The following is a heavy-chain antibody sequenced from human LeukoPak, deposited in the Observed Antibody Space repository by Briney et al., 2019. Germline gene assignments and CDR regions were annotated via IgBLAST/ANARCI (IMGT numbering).Heavy chain of an antibody. D-gene: IGHD3-3*01. CDR2: IGGSDDST. J-gene: IGHJ4*02. Sequence: GGSLRLSCAASGFTFSSFAMSWVRQAPGKGLERVSGIGGSDDSTSYADSVKGRFTISRDNSKNTLYLQMNSLRADDTAVYYCAKVYYDFWSGYYTPFDYWGQGTLVTVSS. CDR1: GFTFSSFA. CDR3: AKVYYDFWSGYYTPFDY. V-gene: IGHV3-23*01.